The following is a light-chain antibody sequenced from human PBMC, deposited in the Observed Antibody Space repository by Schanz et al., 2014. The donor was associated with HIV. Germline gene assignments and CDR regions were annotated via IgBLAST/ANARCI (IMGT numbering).Light chain of an antibody. J-gene: IGKJ2*01. CDR3: QQYDTYSYT. CDR1: HYISSW. V-gene: IGKV1-5*03. Sequence: DIQMTQSPSTLSASIGDEVTITCRASHYISSWLAWYQQRPGQAPNLLIYRASTLEAGVSSRFSGSGSGTEFNLTISSLQPDDFATYYCQQYDTYSYTFGQGTKLEIK. CDR2: RAS.